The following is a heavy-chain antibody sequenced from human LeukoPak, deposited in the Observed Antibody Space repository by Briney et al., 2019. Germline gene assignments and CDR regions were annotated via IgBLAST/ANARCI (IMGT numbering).Heavy chain of an antibody. J-gene: IGHJ3*02. D-gene: IGHD3-10*01. Sequence: SETLSLTCTVSGGSVSSYYWSWIRQPPGKGLEWIGYIYYSGSTNYNPSLKSRVTISVDTSKNQFSLKLSSVTAADTAVYYCARGTVRWLTMVRRVIILDAFDIWGQGTMVTVSS. CDR1: GGSVSSYY. V-gene: IGHV4-59*02. CDR2: IYYSGST. CDR3: ARGTVRWLTMVRRVIILDAFDI.